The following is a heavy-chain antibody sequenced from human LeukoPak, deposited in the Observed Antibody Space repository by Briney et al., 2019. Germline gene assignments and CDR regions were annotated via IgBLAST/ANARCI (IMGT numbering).Heavy chain of an antibody. J-gene: IGHJ4*02. Sequence: SVKVSCKASGGTFSSYAISWVRQAPGQGLEWMGGIIPIFGTANYAQKFQGRVTMTRDTSTSTVYMELSSLRSEDTAVYYCARSGWLLGRDYWGQGTLVTVSS. CDR2: IIPIFGTA. D-gene: IGHD3-22*01. V-gene: IGHV1-69*05. CDR1: GGTFSSYA. CDR3: ARSGWLLGRDY.